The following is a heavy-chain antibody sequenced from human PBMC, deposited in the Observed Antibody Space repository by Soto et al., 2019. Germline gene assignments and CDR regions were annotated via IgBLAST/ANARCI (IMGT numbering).Heavy chain of an antibody. CDR3: ARSPQYCTRINCRAYFDY. CDR1: GFTFDNYT. D-gene: IGHD2-8*01. CDR2: IRWKSGNT. Sequence: EVQLVESGGGLVQPGRSLRLSCAASGFTFDNYTMHWVRQAPGKGLEWVSSIRWKSGNTDYAGSVNGRFISSRESSKRSLYVQTDGLRAQGPALCYSARSPQYCTRINCRAYFDYWGQAGLGSVSS. V-gene: IGHV3-9*01. J-gene: IGHJ4*02.